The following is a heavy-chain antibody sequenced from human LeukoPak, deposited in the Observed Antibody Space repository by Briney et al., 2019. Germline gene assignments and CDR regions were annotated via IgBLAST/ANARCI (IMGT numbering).Heavy chain of an antibody. Sequence: GGSLRLSCAASGFTFSSYGMPWVRQAPGKGLEWVAVISYDGSNKYYADSVKGRFTISRDNSKNTLYLQMNSLRAEDTAVYYCSTSCYRVFAFDIWGQGTMVTVSS. CDR3: STSCYRVFAFDI. J-gene: IGHJ3*02. D-gene: IGHD2-2*01. CDR2: ISYDGSNK. CDR1: GFTFSSYG. V-gene: IGHV3-30*03.